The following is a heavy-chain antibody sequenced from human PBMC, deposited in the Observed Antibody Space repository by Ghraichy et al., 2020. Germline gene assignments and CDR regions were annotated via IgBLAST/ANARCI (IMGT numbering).Heavy chain of an antibody. J-gene: IGHJ5*02. CDR2: IYYSGST. Sequence: ETLSLTCTVSGGSISSYYWSWIRQPPGKGLEWIGYIYYSGSTNYNPSLKSRVTISVDTSKNQFSLKLSSVTAADTAVYYCARDTYYYDSSGLRGFLDPWGQGTLVTVSS. D-gene: IGHD3-22*01. V-gene: IGHV4-59*01. CDR1: GGSISSYY. CDR3: ARDTYYYDSSGLRGFLDP.